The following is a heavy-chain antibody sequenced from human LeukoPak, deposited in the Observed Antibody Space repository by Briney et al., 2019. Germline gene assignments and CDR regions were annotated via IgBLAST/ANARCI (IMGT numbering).Heavy chain of an antibody. CDR2: IYYSGST. CDR1: GGSISSSSYY. CDR3: ATLGAPKLRF. D-gene: IGHD3-3*01. V-gene: IGHV4-39*01. Sequence: SPSQTLSLTCTVSGGSISSSSYYWGWIRQPPGKGLEWIGTIYYSGSTYYNPSLKSRVTISVDTSKDQFSLKLSSVTAADTAVYYCATLGAPKLRFWGQGTLVTVSS. J-gene: IGHJ4*02.